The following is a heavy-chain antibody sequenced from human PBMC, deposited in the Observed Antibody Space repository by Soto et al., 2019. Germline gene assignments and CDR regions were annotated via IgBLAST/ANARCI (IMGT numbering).Heavy chain of an antibody. J-gene: IGHJ4*02. CDR1: GGSISSSSNY. Sequence: SETLSLTCTVSGGSISSSSNYWGWIRQPPGKGLEWIGCIYYSESTNYNPSLKSRVTISVDRSKNQFSLKLSSVTAADTAVYYCARAEGGIFDYWGQGTLVTVSS. CDR2: IYYSEST. CDR3: ARAEGGIFDY. V-gene: IGHV4-39*07.